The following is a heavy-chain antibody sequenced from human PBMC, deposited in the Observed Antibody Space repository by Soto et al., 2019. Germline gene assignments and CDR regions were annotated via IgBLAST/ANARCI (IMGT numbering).Heavy chain of an antibody. J-gene: IGHJ4*02. Sequence: VQLVQSGAEVKKPGSSVKVSCKASGGTFSNYPFIWVRQAPGQGLDWMGGIIPIFGTTDYGQRFQGRVTNTADESTNTAYMELSSLRSDDTAVYLCARGLYCGGGCYSHFDYWGQGTLVTVSS. D-gene: IGHD2-21*02. CDR3: ARGLYCGGGCYSHFDY. V-gene: IGHV1-69*01. CDR1: GGTFSNYP. CDR2: IIPIFGTT.